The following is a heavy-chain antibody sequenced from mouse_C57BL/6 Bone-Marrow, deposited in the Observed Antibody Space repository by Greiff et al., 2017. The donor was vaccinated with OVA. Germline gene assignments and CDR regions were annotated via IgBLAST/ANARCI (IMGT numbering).Heavy chain of an antibody. J-gene: IGHJ3*01. CDR3: AKLRGWFAY. Sequence: QVQLQQSGAELARPGASVKMSCKASGYTFTSYTMHWVKQRPGQGLEWIGYINPSSGYTKYNQKVKDKATLTADKSSSTAYMQLSSLTSEDSAVYYCAKLRGWFAYWGQGTLVTVSA. D-gene: IGHD2-4*01. CDR2: INPSSGYT. V-gene: IGHV1-4*01. CDR1: GYTFTSYT.